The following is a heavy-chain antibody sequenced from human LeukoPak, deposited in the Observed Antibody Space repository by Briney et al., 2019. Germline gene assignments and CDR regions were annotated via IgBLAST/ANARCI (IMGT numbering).Heavy chain of an antibody. Sequence: GGSLRLSCAASGFTYSTYAFHWVRQAPGKGLEWFSAINDSDGSTYYADSVKGRFTVSRDTSKNTLYLQMNSLRAEDTAVYYCAKGPMIVVVISLQHWGQGTLVTV. CDR2: INDSDGST. CDR1: GFTYSTYA. J-gene: IGHJ1*01. V-gene: IGHV3-23*01. D-gene: IGHD3-22*01. CDR3: AKGPMIVVVISLQH.